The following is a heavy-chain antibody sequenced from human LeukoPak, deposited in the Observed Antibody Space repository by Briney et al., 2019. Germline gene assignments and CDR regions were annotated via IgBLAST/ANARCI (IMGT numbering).Heavy chain of an antibody. Sequence: PSETLSLTCAVSGYSISSGYYWGWIRQPPGKGLEWIGSIYHSGSIYYNPSLKSRVTISVDTSKNQFSLKLSSVTAADTAVYYCARHVKLPIYVRGAFDIWGQGTMVTVSS. J-gene: IGHJ3*02. CDR1: GYSISSGYY. D-gene: IGHD3-16*01. CDR3: ARHVKLPIYVRGAFDI. V-gene: IGHV4-38-2*01. CDR2: IYHSGSI.